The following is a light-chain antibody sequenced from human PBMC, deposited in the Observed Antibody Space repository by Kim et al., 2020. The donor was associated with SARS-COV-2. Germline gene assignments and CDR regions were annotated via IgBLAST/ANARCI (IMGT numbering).Light chain of an antibody. CDR3: ISFTTSSTWV. CDR1: SSDVGAYNL. V-gene: IGLV2-14*03. J-gene: IGLJ3*02. Sequence: GQMITIFCTGTSSDVGAYNLVSWYQQHPGTVLKLMIYDVSNRPSGVSNRFSGSKSGNTASLSISGLQPEDEADYYCISFTTSSTWVFGGGTQLTVL. CDR2: DVS.